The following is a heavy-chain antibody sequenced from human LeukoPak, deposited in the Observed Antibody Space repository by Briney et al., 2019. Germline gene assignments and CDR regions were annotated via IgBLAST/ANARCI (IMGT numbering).Heavy chain of an antibody. CDR1: GFTFSTYA. J-gene: IGHJ4*02. CDR2: IKGDGSEK. CDR3: ARDDFSGSYCD. D-gene: IGHD1-26*01. Sequence: GGSLRLSCAASGFTFSTYAVNWVRQAPGKGLEWVANIKGDGSEKYYVDSVKGRFTISRDNTKNSLYLQMNSLRADDTATYYCARDDFSGSYCDWGQGTLVTVSS. V-gene: IGHV3-7*01.